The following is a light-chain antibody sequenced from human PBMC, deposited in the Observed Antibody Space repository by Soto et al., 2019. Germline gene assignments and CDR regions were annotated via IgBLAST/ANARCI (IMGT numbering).Light chain of an antibody. CDR3: QHSYSTPFT. CDR2: AAS. Sequence: DVQMTQSPSSLSASVGDRVTITCRASQRITTFFNWYQQKPGTAPKLLLYAASTLQGGVPSKFSGSGSGTDFTLTIGSLQPEDFAAYYCQHSYSTPFTFHGGTKVEIK. CDR1: QRITTF. V-gene: IGKV1-39*01. J-gene: IGKJ4*01.